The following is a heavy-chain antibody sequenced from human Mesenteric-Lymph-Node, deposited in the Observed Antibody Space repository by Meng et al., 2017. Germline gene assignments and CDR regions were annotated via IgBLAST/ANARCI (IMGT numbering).Heavy chain of an antibody. CDR2: FSV. V-gene: IGHV3-69-1*02. CDR3: TRRSRDTRGYFAL. Sequence: GGSLRLSCAASGFNIDDYAMTWVRQAPGRGLEWVSTFSVFYAASVRGRFTISSDDSKNIIYLEMNNLRAEDTATYYCTRRSRDTRGYFALWGQGIQVT. D-gene: IGHD3-22*01. CDR1: GFNIDDYA. J-gene: IGHJ4*01.